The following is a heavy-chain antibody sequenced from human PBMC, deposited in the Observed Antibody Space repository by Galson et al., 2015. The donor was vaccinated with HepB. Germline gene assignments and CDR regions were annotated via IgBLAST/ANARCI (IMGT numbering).Heavy chain of an antibody. CDR3: ARGTGSGTYTWFDL. CDR1: GGTFSGYT. Sequence: KVSCKAAGGTFSGYTISWVRQAPGQGLEWMGRILPMFGIANYAQTFQGKVTITADKTTNTVYMALSSLRSEDTAVYYCARGTGSGTYTWFDLWGQGTLVTVSS. V-gene: IGHV1-69*02. J-gene: IGHJ5*02. D-gene: IGHD3-10*01. CDR2: ILPMFGIA.